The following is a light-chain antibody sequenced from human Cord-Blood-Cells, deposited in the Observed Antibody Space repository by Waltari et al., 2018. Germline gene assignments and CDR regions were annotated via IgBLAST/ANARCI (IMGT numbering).Light chain of an antibody. J-gene: IGKJ2*03. CDR3: QQSFSTPYS. V-gene: IGKV1-39*01. Sequence: DIQMTQSPSSLYAVAGDRVNTNCRASQSISSYLNWYQQKPGKAPRLLIYAASSFQSGDPSRFIGSVSGTDFTLNISSLQPDDFAAYCCQQSFSTPYSFDQKTKLDI. CDR2: AAS. CDR1: QSISSY.